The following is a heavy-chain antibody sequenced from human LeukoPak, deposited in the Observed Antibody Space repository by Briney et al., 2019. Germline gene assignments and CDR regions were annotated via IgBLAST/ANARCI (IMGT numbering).Heavy chain of an antibody. CDR1: GGTFSSYA. Sequence: SVTVSCKASGGTFSSYAISWVRQAPGQGLEWMGGIIPIFGTANYAQKFQGRVTITADKSTSTAYMELSSLRSEDTAVYYCAREGGDVRTTYYYYGMDVWGKGTTVTVSS. V-gene: IGHV1-69*06. CDR3: AREGGDVRTTYYYYGMDV. J-gene: IGHJ6*04. CDR2: IIPIFGTA. D-gene: IGHD4-11*01.